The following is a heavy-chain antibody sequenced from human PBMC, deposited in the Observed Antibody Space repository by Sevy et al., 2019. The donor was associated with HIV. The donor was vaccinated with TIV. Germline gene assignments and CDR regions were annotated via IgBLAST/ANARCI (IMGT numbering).Heavy chain of an antibody. Sequence: GSLRLSCAASGFTFRTYWMSWVRQAPGKGLEWVANIKQDGTEKYYVDSVKGRFTISRDNAKNSMYLQMNSLRAEDTAVYYCARVEGYCSSTSCPQGGSTWYEGRFDPWGQGTRVTVSS. CDR3: ARVEGYCSSTSCPQGGSTWYEGRFDP. D-gene: IGHD2-2*01. J-gene: IGHJ5*02. CDR1: GFTFRTYW. V-gene: IGHV3-7*03. CDR2: IKQDGTEK.